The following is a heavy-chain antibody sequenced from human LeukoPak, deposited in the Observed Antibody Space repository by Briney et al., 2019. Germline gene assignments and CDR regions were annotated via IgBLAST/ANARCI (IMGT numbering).Heavy chain of an antibody. CDR3: AKTSRSNSAYDSPFDY. CDR2: ISGSGGST. Sequence: PGGSLRLSCAASGFTFSSYAMSWVRQAPGKGLEWVSAISGSGGSTYYADSVKGRFTISRDNSKNTLYLQMNSLRAEDTAVYYCAKTSRSNSAYDSPFDYWGQGTQVTVSS. J-gene: IGHJ4*02. D-gene: IGHD3-3*01. V-gene: IGHV3-23*01. CDR1: GFTFSSYA.